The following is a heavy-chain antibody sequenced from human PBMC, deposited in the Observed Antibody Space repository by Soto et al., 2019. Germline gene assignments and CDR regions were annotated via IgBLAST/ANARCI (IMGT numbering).Heavy chain of an antibody. V-gene: IGHV3-33*01. J-gene: IGHJ4*02. CDR1: GFTFSSYG. Sequence: QVQLVESGGGVVQPGRSLRLSCAASGFTFSSYGMHWVRQAPGKGLEWVAVIWYDGSNKYYADSVKGRFTISRDNSKNTLYLQMNSLRSEDTAVYYCASPMYGIAGFFGYWGQGTLVTVSS. CDR2: IWYDGSNK. CDR3: ASPMYGIAGFFGY. D-gene: IGHD6-13*01.